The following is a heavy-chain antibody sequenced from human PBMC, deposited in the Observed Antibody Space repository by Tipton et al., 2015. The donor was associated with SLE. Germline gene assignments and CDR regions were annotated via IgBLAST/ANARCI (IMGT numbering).Heavy chain of an antibody. V-gene: IGHV3-43*01. CDR1: GFTFDYFS. CDR3: VKEQRGTRWITFDT. J-gene: IGHJ3*02. Sequence: SLRLSCAASGFTFDYFSMHWVRQPPGKGLEWVSLINRRGDNIYYADSVSGRFTISRDNSKNSLHLQIDSLRSEDTAPYYCVKEQRGTRWITFDTCGRGTIVTVSS. D-gene: IGHD1-7*01. CDR2: INRRGDNI.